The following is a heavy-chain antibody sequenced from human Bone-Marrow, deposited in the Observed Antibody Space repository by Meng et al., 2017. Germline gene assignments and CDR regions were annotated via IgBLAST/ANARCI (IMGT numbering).Heavy chain of an antibody. D-gene: IGHD6-13*01. Sequence: GQLVGPVGGFSRHGGPLRLSCGASGLTVSSNYMSWVRQAPGKGLEWVSVIYSGGSTYYADSVKGRFTISRDNSKNTLYLQMNSLRAEDTAVYYCARVWAAAGTFDYWGQGTLVTVSS. J-gene: IGHJ4*02. CDR1: GLTVSSNY. CDR3: ARVWAAAGTFDY. V-gene: IGHV3-53*01. CDR2: IYSGGST.